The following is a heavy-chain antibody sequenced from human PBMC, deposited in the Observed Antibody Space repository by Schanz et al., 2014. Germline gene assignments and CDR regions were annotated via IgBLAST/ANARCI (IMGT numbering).Heavy chain of an antibody. Sequence: VQMVESGGGVVQPGRSLRLSCAASGFAFSVYGMHWVRQAPGKGPEWVSSISSSGSYIYYADSVKGRFSISRDNAKNSLYLQMNSLRAEDTAVYYCAKQIHYDILTVTRNWGQGTLVTVSS. V-gene: IGHV3-21*04. CDR1: GFAFSVYG. J-gene: IGHJ4*02. CDR2: ISSSGSYI. D-gene: IGHD3-9*01. CDR3: AKQIHYDILTVTRN.